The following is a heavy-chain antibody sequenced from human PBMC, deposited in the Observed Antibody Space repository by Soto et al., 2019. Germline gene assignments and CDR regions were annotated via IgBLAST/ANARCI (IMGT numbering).Heavy chain of an antibody. J-gene: IGHJ4*02. CDR2: ISGSGGST. CDR3: AKDIFGVGDSGWSYYFDY. V-gene: IGHV3-23*01. Sequence: VGSLRLSCAASGFTFSSYAMSWVRQAPGKGLEWVSAISGSGGSTYYADSVKGRFTISRDNSKNTLYLQMNSLRAEDTAVYYCAKDIFGVGDSGWSYYFDYWGQGTLVTVSS. CDR1: GFTFSSYA. D-gene: IGHD6-19*01.